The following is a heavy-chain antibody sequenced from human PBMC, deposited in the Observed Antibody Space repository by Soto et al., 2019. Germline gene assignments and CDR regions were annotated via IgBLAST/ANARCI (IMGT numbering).Heavy chain of an antibody. J-gene: IGHJ4*02. D-gene: IGHD1-1*01. V-gene: IGHV4-61*01. CDR1: GGSVSGGSYH. CDR2: IYYRGNT. CDR3: ARDIPPER. Sequence: QMQLQESGPGLVKPSETLSLTCTVSGGSVSGGSYHWSWIRQPPGKGLEWIGYIYYRGNTNYNPSLKSRVAISLDTSKNQFSLKLSSVTAADTAMYYCARDIPPERWGQGTLVTVSS.